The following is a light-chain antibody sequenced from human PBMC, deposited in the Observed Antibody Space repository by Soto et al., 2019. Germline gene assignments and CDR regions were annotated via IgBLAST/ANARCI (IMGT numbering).Light chain of an antibody. CDR1: QSVSSSY. V-gene: IGKV3-20*01. J-gene: IGKJ1*01. CDR2: GAS. Sequence: EVVLTQSPGILSLSPGERASLSCRASQSVSSSYLAWYQQKPGQAPRLLIFGASTRATGIPDRFSGSGSGMDFTLTISRLEPEDFAIYYCQQYGISPRTFGQGTKVEIK. CDR3: QQYGISPRT.